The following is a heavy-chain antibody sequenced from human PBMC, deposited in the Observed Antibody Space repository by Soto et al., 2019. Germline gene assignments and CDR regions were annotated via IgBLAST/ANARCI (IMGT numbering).Heavy chain of an antibody. CDR3: ARDTGYSYGYDY. V-gene: IGHV3-30-3*01. Sequence: GGSLRLSCAASGFTFSSYAMHWVRQAPGKGLEWVAVISYDGSNKYYADSVKGRFTISRDNAKNSLYLQMNSLRDEDTAVYYCARDTGYSYGYDYWGQGTLVTVSS. J-gene: IGHJ4*02. CDR1: GFTFSSYA. D-gene: IGHD5-18*01. CDR2: ISYDGSNK.